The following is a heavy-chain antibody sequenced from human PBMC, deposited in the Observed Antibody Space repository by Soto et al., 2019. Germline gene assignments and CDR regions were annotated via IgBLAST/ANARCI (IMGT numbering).Heavy chain of an antibody. CDR3: ARDAPGPNCSSTSCPTRLDY. Sequence: QVQLVESGGGVVQPGRSLRLSCAASGFTFSTYGMQWVRQAPGEGLEWVAVIWYDGSIKYYADSVKGRFTISRDNSKNTLYLQMNSLRAEDTAVYYCARDAPGPNCSSTSCPTRLDYWGQGSLVSVSS. D-gene: IGHD2-2*01. CDR1: GFTFSTYG. V-gene: IGHV3-33*01. CDR2: IWYDGSIK. J-gene: IGHJ4*02.